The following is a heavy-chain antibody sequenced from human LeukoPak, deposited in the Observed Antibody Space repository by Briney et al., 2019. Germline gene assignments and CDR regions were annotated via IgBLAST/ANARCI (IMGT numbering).Heavy chain of an antibody. D-gene: IGHD5-24*01. CDR2: ISWNSGSI. CDR1: GFTFDDYA. Sequence: GGSLRLSCAASGFTFDDYAMHWVRKAPVKGLEWVSGISWNSGSIGYADSVKGRFTISRDNAKTSLYLQMNSLRAEDTALYYCAKDLGPGSMATSPGFDYWGQGTLVTVSS. V-gene: IGHV3-9*01. CDR3: AKDLGPGSMATSPGFDY. J-gene: IGHJ4*02.